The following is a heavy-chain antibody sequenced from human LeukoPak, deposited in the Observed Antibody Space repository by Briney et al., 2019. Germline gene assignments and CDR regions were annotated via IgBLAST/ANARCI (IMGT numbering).Heavy chain of an antibody. D-gene: IGHD3-10*01. Sequence: GRSLRLSCAASGFTFSSYGMHWVRQAPGKGLEWVAVIWYDGSNKYYADSVKGRFTISRDNSKNTLYLQMNSLRAEDTAVYYCAKDLPAHYYGSGSYYTYWGQGTLVTVSS. CDR3: AKDLPAHYYGSGSYYTY. V-gene: IGHV3-33*06. CDR1: GFTFSSYG. CDR2: IWYDGSNK. J-gene: IGHJ4*02.